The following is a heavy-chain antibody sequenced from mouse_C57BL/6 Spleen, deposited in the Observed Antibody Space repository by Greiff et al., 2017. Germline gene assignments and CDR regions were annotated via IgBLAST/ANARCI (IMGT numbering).Heavy chain of an antibody. Sequence: QVQLQQSGAELMKPGASVKLSCKATGYTFTGYWIEWVKQRPGHGLEWIGEILPGSGSTNYNEKFKGKATLTAEKSSSTAYMQLSSLTSEDSAVYFCARSRITTGTSYAMDYWGQGTSVTVSS. CDR1: GYTFTGYW. J-gene: IGHJ4*01. CDR2: ILPGSGST. CDR3: ARSRITTGTSYAMDY. D-gene: IGHD1-1*01. V-gene: IGHV1-9*01.